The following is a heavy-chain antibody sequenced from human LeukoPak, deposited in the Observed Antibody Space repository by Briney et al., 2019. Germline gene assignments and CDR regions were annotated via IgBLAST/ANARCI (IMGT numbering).Heavy chain of an antibody. CDR2: ISHDGDNT. CDR1: GFAFGSYA. CDR3: ARNAMLGVAPSIGDVSVSAFDI. Sequence: PGGSLRLSCEASGFAFGSYAMHWVRQAPGRGLEWVAVISHDGDNTNSGESVRGRFTLSRDNLKNTLYLQMNSLRGEDTALYYCARNAMLGVAPSIGDVSVSAFDIWGQGTMVTVSS. D-gene: IGHD3-3*01. V-gene: IGHV3-30-3*01. J-gene: IGHJ3*02.